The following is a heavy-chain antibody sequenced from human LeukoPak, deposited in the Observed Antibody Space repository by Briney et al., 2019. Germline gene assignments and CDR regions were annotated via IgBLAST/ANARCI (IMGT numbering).Heavy chain of an antibody. Sequence: GGSLRLSCAASGFTLSSYAMSWVRQAPGKGLEWVSAISGSGGSTYYADSVKGRFTISRDNSKNTLYLQMNSLRAEDTAVYYCAKVGIAVNWFDPWGQGTLVTVSS. V-gene: IGHV3-23*01. CDR1: GFTLSSYA. CDR3: AKVGIAVNWFDP. J-gene: IGHJ5*02. CDR2: ISGSGGST.